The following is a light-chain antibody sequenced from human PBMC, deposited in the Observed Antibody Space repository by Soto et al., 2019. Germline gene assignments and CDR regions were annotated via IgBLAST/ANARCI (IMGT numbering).Light chain of an antibody. V-gene: IGLV2-8*01. CDR3: SSYKGNNIFVV. CDR2: EIT. CDR1: SGV. J-gene: IGLJ2*01. Sequence: QSALTQPPSASGSPGQSVTISCTGASGVSGYQQHPGKAPKLQIYEITKRPSGVPDRFSGSKSGNTASLTVSGLQAEDEADYYCSSYKGNNIFVVFGGGTKLTVL.